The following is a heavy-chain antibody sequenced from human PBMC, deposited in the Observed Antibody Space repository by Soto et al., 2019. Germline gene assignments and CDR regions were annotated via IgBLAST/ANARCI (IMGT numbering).Heavy chain of an antibody. V-gene: IGHV3-30*18. J-gene: IGHJ4*02. D-gene: IGHD3-22*01. CDR1: GVTFKNYG. CDR3: AKDAYYYDSGGDFEGGYFDY. CDR2: IVYDGSYK. Sequence: QVQLVESGGGVVQPGRSLRLSCAGSGVTFKNYGMHWVRQAPGKGLEWVAVIVYDGSYKYYADSVQGRFTISRDNSKNTLYMQMNSLRAEDTAVYYCAKDAYYYDSGGDFEGGYFDYWGQGTLVTVSS.